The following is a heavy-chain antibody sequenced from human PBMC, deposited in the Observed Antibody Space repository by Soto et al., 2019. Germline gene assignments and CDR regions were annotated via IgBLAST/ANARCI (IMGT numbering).Heavy chain of an antibody. CDR1: GFTFSSYG. CDR3: ATSFLYSGSYGIDY. D-gene: IGHD1-26*01. CDR2: IWYDGSNK. J-gene: IGHJ4*02. V-gene: IGHV3-33*01. Sequence: GGSLRLSCAASGFTFSSYGMHWVRQAPGKGLEWVAVIWYDGSNKYYADSVKGRFTISRDNSKNTLYLQMNSLRAEDTAVYYCATSFLYSGSYGIDYWGQGTLVTVSS.